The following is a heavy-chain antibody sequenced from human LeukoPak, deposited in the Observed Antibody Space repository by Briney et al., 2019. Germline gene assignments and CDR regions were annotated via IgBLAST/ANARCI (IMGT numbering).Heavy chain of an antibody. D-gene: IGHD6-13*01. CDR2: ISVYNGYT. CDR3: ARGPIGYSSSWRYFDY. Sequence: ASVKVSCKASGYTFASYGISWVRQAPGQGLEWMGWISVYNGYTNSAQKLQGRVTMTTDTSTSTAYMELRSLRSDDTAVYYCARGPIGYSSSWRYFDYWGQGTLVTVSS. V-gene: IGHV1-18*01. J-gene: IGHJ4*02. CDR1: GYTFASYG.